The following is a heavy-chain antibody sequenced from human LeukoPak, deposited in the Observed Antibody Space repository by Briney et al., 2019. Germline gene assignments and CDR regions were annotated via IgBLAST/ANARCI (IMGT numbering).Heavy chain of an antibody. CDR1: GGSFSGYY. CDR3: ARDPGAYFDY. CDR2: INHSGST. Sequence: PSETLTLTCAVYGGSFSGYYWSWIRQPPGKGLEWIGEINHSGSTNYTPSLKSRVTISVDTSKNQFSLKLSSVTAADTAVYYCARDPGAYFDYWGQGTLVTVSS. V-gene: IGHV4-34*01. D-gene: IGHD4/OR15-4a*01. J-gene: IGHJ4*02.